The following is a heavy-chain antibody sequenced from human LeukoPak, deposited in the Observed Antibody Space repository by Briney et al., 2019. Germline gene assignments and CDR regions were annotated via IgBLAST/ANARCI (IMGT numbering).Heavy chain of an antibody. V-gene: IGHV3-23*01. Sequence: PGGSLRLSCAASGFTFSNYVMTWVRQAPGKGLEWVSCITGSGRDTYYADSVKGRFTISRDNSKNILYLQMNSLRVEETAVYYCAKGGTEPICSGLFNWGQGTLVTVSS. CDR3: AKGGTEPICSGLFN. CDR2: ITGSGRDT. J-gene: IGHJ4*02. CDR1: GFTFSNYV. D-gene: IGHD2-15*01.